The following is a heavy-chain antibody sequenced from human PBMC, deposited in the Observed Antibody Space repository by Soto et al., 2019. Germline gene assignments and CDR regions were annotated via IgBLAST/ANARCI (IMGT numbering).Heavy chain of an antibody. CDR3: ARDVERLGVQFDL. J-gene: IGHJ2*01. V-gene: IGHV1-46*04. D-gene: IGHD3-10*01. CDR2: INPSGGTT. CDR1: GYTFTSYY. Sequence: QVQLVQSGAEVKKPGASVKVSCKASGYTFTSYYMHWVRQAPGQGLEWMGIINPSGGTTNYAQKLQGRVTLTRDTSTSTVYMELSSLRSEDTAVYYCARDVERLGVQFDLWGRGTLVTISS.